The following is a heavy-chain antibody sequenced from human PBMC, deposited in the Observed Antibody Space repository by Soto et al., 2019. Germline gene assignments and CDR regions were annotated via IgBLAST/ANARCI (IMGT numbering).Heavy chain of an antibody. J-gene: IGHJ3*02. V-gene: IGHV1-18*01. Sequence: ASVKVSCKASGYTFTSYGIRWVLQAPGEGLERMGWISAYNGNTNYAQKLQGRVTMTTDTSTSTAYMELRSLRSDDTAVYYCARDLYYYDSSGNDAFDIWGQGTMVTVSS. CDR3: ARDLYYYDSSGNDAFDI. D-gene: IGHD3-22*01. CDR1: GYTFTSYG. CDR2: ISAYNGNT.